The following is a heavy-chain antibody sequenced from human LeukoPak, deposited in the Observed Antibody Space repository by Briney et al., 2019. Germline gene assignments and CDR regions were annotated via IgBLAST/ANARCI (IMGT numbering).Heavy chain of an antibody. CDR1: GFTFSSYW. Sequence: GGSLRLSCAASGFTFSSYWMSWVRQAPGKELECVSYISSSSTTIYYADSVKGRFTISRDNAKNSLYLQMNSLRAEDTAVYYCARNFHRRLYDSSAYYPYWGQGTLVTVSS. J-gene: IGHJ4*02. D-gene: IGHD3-22*01. CDR2: ISSSSTTI. V-gene: IGHV3-48*01. CDR3: ARNFHRRLYDSSAYYPY.